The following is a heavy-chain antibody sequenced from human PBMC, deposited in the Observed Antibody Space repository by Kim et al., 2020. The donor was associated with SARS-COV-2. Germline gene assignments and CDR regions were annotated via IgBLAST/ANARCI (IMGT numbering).Heavy chain of an antibody. CDR1: GGSFSGYY. D-gene: IGHD2-2*01. CDR3: ARLAKIVVVPAARGPFDY. Sequence: SETLSLTCAVYGGSFSGYYWSWIRQPPGKGLEWIGEINHSGSTNYNPSLKSRVTISVDTSKNQFSLKLSSVTAADTAVYYCARLAKIVVVPAARGPFDYWGQGTLVTVSS. J-gene: IGHJ4*02. V-gene: IGHV4-34*01. CDR2: INHSGST.